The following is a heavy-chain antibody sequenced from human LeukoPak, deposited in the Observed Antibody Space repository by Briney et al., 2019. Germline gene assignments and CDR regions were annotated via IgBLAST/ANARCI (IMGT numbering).Heavy chain of an antibody. CDR3: ASKDCSSTSCYLSPGY. CDR1: GFTFSSYS. J-gene: IGHJ4*02. CDR2: ISSSSSYI. D-gene: IGHD2-2*01. Sequence: GSLRLSCAASGFTFSSYSMNWVRQAPGEGLEWVSSISSSSSYIYYADSVKGRFTISRDNAKNSLYLQMNSPRAEDTAVYYCASKDCSSTSCYLSPGYWGQGTLVIVSS. V-gene: IGHV3-21*01.